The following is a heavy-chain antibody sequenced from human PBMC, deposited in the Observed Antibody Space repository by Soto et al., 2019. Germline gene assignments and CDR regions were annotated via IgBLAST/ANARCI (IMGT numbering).Heavy chain of an antibody. D-gene: IGHD7-27*01. V-gene: IGHV3-30*18. J-gene: IGHJ4*02. CDR1: GFTFSSYG. Sequence: QVQLVESGGGVVQPGRSLRLSCAASGFTFSSYGMHWVRQAPGKGLEWVAVISYDGSNKYYADSVKGRFTISRDNSKNKLYLQMKIMRAEDTAVYYCAKDGGLRDWGCLDYWGPGTLVTVSS. CDR3: AKDGGLRDWGCLDY. CDR2: ISYDGSNK.